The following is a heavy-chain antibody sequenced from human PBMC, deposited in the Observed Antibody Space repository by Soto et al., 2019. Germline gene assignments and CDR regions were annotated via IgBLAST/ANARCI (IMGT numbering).Heavy chain of an antibody. CDR2: ISAYNGNT. Sequence: QVQLVQSGAEVKKPGASVKVSCKASGYTFTSYGISWVRQAPGQGLEWMGWISAYNGNTNYAQKLQGRVTMTTDTHTSTAYMELRSLRSDDTAVYYCARDLEQWESSDYYYGMDVWGHGSTVTVS. J-gene: IGHJ6*02. V-gene: IGHV1-18*04. D-gene: IGHD6-19*01. CDR3: ARDLEQWESSDYYYGMDV. CDR1: GYTFTSYG.